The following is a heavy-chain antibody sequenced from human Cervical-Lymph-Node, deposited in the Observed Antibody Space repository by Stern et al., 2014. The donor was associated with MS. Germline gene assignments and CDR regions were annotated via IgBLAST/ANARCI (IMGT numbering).Heavy chain of an antibody. J-gene: IGHJ5*02. CDR3: ARDGTSDDFWSGYSLWFDP. V-gene: IGHV1-46*01. CDR2: INPSGGST. Sequence: DQLVESGAEVKKPGASVKVSCKASGYIFTSYYIHWVRQAPGQGLEWMGIINPSGGSTTYAQKFQGRVTMTRDTSTSTVYMELSSLRSEDTALYYCARDGTSDDFWSGYSLWFDPWGQGTLVTVSS. D-gene: IGHD3-3*01. CDR1: GYIFTSYY.